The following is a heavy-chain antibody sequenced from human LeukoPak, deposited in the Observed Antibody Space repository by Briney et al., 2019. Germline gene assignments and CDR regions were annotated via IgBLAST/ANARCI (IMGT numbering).Heavy chain of an antibody. CDR2: INPKSGGT. CDR3: ARVDYDDYLGNFDY. Sequence: ASVKVSCKASGYTFPNYYVHWVRQAPGQGLEWMGWINPKSGGTKYAQKFQDRVTMTRDTSISTAYMELSRLRSDDTAVYYCARVDYDDYLGNFDYWGHGTLVTVSS. V-gene: IGHV1-2*02. CDR1: GYTFPNYY. J-gene: IGHJ4*01. D-gene: IGHD4-17*01.